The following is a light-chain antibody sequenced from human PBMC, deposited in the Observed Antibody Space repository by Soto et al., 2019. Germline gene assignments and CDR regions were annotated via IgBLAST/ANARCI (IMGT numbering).Light chain of an antibody. CDR2: GAS. V-gene: IGKV3D-15*01. J-gene: IGKJ4*01. CDR1: QSIRSN. CDR3: QQYNSWPLT. Sequence: EIVMTQSPATLYVSPGERVTLSCRASQSIRSNLAWYQQQPGQTPRLLIYGASTRATDIPARFSGSGSGTEFTLTVSSLQSEDFAVYYCQQYNSWPLTFSGGTKVEIK.